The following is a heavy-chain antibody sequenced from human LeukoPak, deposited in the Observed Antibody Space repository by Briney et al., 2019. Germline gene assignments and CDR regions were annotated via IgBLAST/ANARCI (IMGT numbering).Heavy chain of an antibody. Sequence: SQTLSLTCAISGDSVSSNSAAWNWIRQSPSRGLEWLGRTYYRSKWYNDYAVSVKSRITINPDTSKNQFSLQLNSVTPEDTAVYYCARAVVTMVRGVIIRFHYYYYMDVWGKGTTVTISS. D-gene: IGHD3-10*01. CDR3: ARAVVTMVRGVIIRFHYYYYMDV. V-gene: IGHV6-1*01. CDR1: GDSVSSNSAA. J-gene: IGHJ6*03. CDR2: TYYRSKWYN.